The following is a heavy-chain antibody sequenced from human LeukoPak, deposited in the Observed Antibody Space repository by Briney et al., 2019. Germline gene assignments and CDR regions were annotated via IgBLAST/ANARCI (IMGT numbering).Heavy chain of an antibody. J-gene: IGHJ6*03. CDR1: GYTLTELS. CDR3: ATSGGKYYYYYYMDV. Sequence: GASVKVSCKVSGYTLTELSMHWVRQAPGKGLEWTGGFDPEDGETICAQKFQGRVTMTEDTSTDTACMELSSLRSEDTAVYYCATSGGKYYYYYYMDVWGKGTTVTVSS. CDR2: FDPEDGET. D-gene: IGHD3-10*01. V-gene: IGHV1-24*01.